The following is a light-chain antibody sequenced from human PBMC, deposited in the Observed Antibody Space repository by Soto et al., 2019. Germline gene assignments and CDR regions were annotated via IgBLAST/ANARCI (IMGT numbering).Light chain of an antibody. CDR2: EVS. CDR3: CSYTSRITYV. J-gene: IGLJ1*01. CDR1: SSDVGGYNY. Sequence: QSALNQPASVSGSPGQSITISCTGTSSDVGGYNYVSWYQQHPGKAPKLMIYEVSYRPSGVSDRFSGSKSANTASLTISGLQAEDEADYYCCSYTSRITYVFGTGTKLTVL. V-gene: IGLV2-14*01.